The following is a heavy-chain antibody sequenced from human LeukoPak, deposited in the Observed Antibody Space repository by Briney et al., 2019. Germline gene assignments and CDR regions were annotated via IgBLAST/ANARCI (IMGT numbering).Heavy chain of an antibody. CDR2: INPSGGST. Sequence: ASVKVSCKASGYSFNDKYLHWVRQAPGQGLEWMGIINPSGGSTSYAQKFQGRVTMTRDMSTSTVYMELSSLRSDDTAVYYCARAPPWFGELLENIRMDVWGKGTTVTVSS. J-gene: IGHJ6*03. CDR3: ARAPPWFGELLENIRMDV. D-gene: IGHD3-10*01. CDR1: GYSFNDKY. V-gene: IGHV1-46*02.